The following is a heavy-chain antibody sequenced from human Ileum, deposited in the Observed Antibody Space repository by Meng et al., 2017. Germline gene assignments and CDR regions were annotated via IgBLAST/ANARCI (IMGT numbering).Heavy chain of an antibody. J-gene: IGHJ4*02. CDR2: MYFSGST. V-gene: IGHV4-61*01. Sequence: QVPLQESGPGRVRPSETLSLTCTISGGSVNTGSYYWSWIRQPPGKGLEWIGYMYFSGSTKYNASLKSRVSISVDTSKKQFSLNLTSVTAADTAVYYCARGHYDKYFDSWGQGTLVTVSS. CDR3: ARGHYDKYFDS. D-gene: IGHD3-22*01. CDR1: GGSVNTGSYY.